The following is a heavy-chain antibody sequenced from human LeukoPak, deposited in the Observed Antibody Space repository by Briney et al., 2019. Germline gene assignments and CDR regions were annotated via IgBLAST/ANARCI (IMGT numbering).Heavy chain of an antibody. CDR1: GFTFSTYA. D-gene: IGHD3-9*01. Sequence: GGSLRLSCAASGFTFSTYAMSWVRQAPGKGLEWVSTISGSGDSTYYADSVKGRFTISRDNSKNTLYLQMNTLRVEDTAVYYCTRDLMDYDVSTGLHHYYMDVWGQGTTVTVSS. CDR3: TRDLMDYDVSTGLHHYYMDV. CDR2: ISGSGDST. J-gene: IGHJ6*02. V-gene: IGHV3-23*01.